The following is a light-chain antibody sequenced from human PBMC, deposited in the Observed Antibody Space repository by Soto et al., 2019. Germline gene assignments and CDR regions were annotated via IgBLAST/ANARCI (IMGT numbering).Light chain of an antibody. J-gene: IGKJ1*01. Sequence: ITQSPATLEAYVGDRVTITCRASQSISSNLAWYQQKPGQAPSLLIYGAFTRATGIPARFSGTGSGTEFTLTISSLQSEDFALYYCPQYTDWPLTFGQGTKVDIK. CDR3: PQYTDWPLT. CDR1: QSISSN. V-gene: IGKV3-15*01. CDR2: GAF.